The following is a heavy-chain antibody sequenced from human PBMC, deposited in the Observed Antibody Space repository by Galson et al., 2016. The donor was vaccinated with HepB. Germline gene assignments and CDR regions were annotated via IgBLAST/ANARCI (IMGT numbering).Heavy chain of an antibody. Sequence: SLRLSCAASGFTVSSNYMNWVRQAPGKGLEWLSIIYPDGTTISADPVKGRFTISRDNSKNPLYLQMNSLRADDTAVYYCARDFPSQVGYFDYWGQGTLVTVSS. D-gene: IGHD1-26*01. CDR2: IYPDGTT. CDR3: ARDFPSQVGYFDY. CDR1: GFTVSSNY. V-gene: IGHV3-53*01. J-gene: IGHJ4*02.